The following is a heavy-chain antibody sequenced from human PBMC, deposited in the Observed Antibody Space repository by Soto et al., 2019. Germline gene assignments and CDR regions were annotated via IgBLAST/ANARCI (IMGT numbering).Heavy chain of an antibody. V-gene: IGHV1-2*02. CDR1: GYPVTAYY. Sequence: QLHLVQSGAVVKKPGASVTVSCSASGYPVTAYYMHWVRQAPGRGLEWMGGINPATGAAKDTQTFQGRVTMTRDTSTNTVFMELSGLTSEDTAVFYCARGGGVGVAGSAAFDMWGQGTLVTVSS. CDR2: INPATGAA. CDR3: ARGGGVGVAGSAAFDM. J-gene: IGHJ3*02. D-gene: IGHD3-3*01.